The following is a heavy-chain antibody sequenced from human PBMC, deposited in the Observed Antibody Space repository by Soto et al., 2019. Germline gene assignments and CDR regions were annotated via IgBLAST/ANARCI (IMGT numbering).Heavy chain of an antibody. CDR2: INHSGST. V-gene: IGHV4-34*01. CDR1: GGSFSGYY. D-gene: IGHD3-3*01. J-gene: IGHJ6*02. CDR3: ARQSQIYDFWSGYYYYYYGMDV. Sequence: SQTLSLTCAVYGGSFSGYYWSWIRQPPGKGLEWIGEINHSGSTNYNPSLKSRVTISVDTSKNQFSLKLSSVTAADTAVYYCARQSQIYDFWSGYYYYYYGMDVWGQGTTVTVSS.